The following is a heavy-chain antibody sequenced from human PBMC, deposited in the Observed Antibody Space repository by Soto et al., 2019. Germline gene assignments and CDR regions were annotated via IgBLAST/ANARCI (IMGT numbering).Heavy chain of an antibody. CDR2: IKHSGST. J-gene: IGHJ6*02. V-gene: IGHV4-34*01. CDR3: ARGRTNDFWSGYSYYYYYYGMDV. CDR1: GGSFSGYS. Sequence: PSETLSLTCAVYGGSFSGYSWSWIRQPPWKAMEWIGEIKHSGSTNYNPSLKSRVTISVDTSKNQFSLKLSSVTAADTAVYYCARGRTNDFWSGYSYYYYYYGMDVWGQGTKVTV. D-gene: IGHD3-3*01.